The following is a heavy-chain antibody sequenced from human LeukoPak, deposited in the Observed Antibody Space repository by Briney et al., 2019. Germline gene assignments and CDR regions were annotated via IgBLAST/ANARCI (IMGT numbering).Heavy chain of an antibody. D-gene: IGHD5-24*01. Sequence: PGGSLRLSCAASGFTFSSYAMHWVRQAPGKGLEWVAVISYDGSNKYYADSVKGRFTISRDNSKNTLYLQMNSLRAEDTAVYYCAIIRDGYNFWGQGTLVTVSS. V-gene: IGHV3-30*04. CDR1: GFTFSSYA. CDR3: AIIRDGYNF. CDR2: ISYDGSNK. J-gene: IGHJ4*02.